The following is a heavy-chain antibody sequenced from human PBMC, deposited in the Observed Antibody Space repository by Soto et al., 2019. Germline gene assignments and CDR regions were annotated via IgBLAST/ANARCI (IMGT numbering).Heavy chain of an antibody. J-gene: IGHJ4*02. CDR2: ISPMFGAA. CDR1: EGTFNTYA. Sequence: QVQLVQSGAEMQKPGSSVKVSCQSSEGTFNTYAMNWVRQAPGQGPEWMGDISPMFGAANYAPKVQGRVTITADESTGTSYMQLSSLAAEDTALYFCAREVQVHTPAFVYWGQGTLVTVSS. CDR3: AREVQVHTPAFVY. D-gene: IGHD3-10*01. V-gene: IGHV1-69*19.